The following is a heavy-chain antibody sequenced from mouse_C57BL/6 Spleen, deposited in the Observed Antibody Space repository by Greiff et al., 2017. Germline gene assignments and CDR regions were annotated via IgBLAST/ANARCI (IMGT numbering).Heavy chain of an antibody. CDR2: IYPGDGDT. J-gene: IGHJ4*01. CDR1: GYAFSSYW. CDR3: ARGDSSDPYYYAMDY. V-gene: IGHV1-80*01. Sequence: VQLQQSGAELVKPGASVKISCKASGYAFSSYWMNWVKQRPGKGLEWIGQIYPGDGDTNYNGKFKGKATLTADKSSSTAYMQLSRLTSEDSAVYCCARGDSSDPYYYAMDYWGQGTSVTVSS. D-gene: IGHD3-2*02.